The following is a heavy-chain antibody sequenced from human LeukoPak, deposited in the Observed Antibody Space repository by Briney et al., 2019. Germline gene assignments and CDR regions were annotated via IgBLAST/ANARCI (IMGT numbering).Heavy chain of an antibody. Sequence: SETLSLTCTVSGGSISNYYWSWIRQPPGKGREWIGYTYSSGSTKYSPSLKSRVTISVDTSKSQFSLKLTSVTAADMAIYYCARQSPPSGSSWLLDYWGQGTLVTVSS. J-gene: IGHJ4*02. CDR2: TYSSGST. CDR3: ARQSPPSGSSWLLDY. D-gene: IGHD6-13*01. V-gene: IGHV4-59*08. CDR1: GGSISNYY.